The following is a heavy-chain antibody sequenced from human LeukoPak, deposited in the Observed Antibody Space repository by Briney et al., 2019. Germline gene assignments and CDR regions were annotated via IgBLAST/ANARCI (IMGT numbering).Heavy chain of an antibody. CDR2: MNPNSGNT. Sequence: ASVKVSCKASGYTFTSYDINWVRQATGQGLEWMGWMNPNSGNTGYAQKFQGRVTMTRNTSISTAYTELSSLRSEDTAVYYCARAPRITMIVVVKYWFDPWGQGTLVTVSS. CDR3: ARAPRITMIVVVKYWFDP. V-gene: IGHV1-8*01. D-gene: IGHD3-22*01. CDR1: GYTFTSYD. J-gene: IGHJ5*02.